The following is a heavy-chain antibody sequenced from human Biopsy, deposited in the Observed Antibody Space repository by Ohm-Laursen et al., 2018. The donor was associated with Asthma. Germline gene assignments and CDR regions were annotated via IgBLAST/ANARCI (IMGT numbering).Heavy chain of an antibody. CDR2: IKRDGSEK. D-gene: IGHD3-3*01. Sequence: SLRLSCTASGFTSGDYCMSWVRQVPGQGLEWVANIKRDGSEKNHVDSLKGRFTISRDNAKNLLFLQMNSLRAEDTAVYYCARTFHFWSPYHAEHYQLWGQGTLVTVSS. CDR3: ARTFHFWSPYHAEHYQL. CDR1: GFTSGDYC. V-gene: IGHV3-7*01. J-gene: IGHJ1*01.